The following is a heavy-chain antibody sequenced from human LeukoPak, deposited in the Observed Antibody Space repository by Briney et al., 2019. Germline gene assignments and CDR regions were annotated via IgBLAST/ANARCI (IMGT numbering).Heavy chain of an antibody. CDR2: IGTAGDP. D-gene: IGHD2-15*01. V-gene: IGHV3-13*05. Sequence: GGSLRLSCAASGFTFSSYDMHWVRQATGKGLEWVSAIGTAGDPYYPGSVKGRFTISRENAKNSLYLQMNSLRAGDTAVYYCARCSGSSTYHSDDYWGQGTLVTVSS. CDR3: ARCSGSSTYHSDDY. J-gene: IGHJ4*02. CDR1: GFTFSSYD.